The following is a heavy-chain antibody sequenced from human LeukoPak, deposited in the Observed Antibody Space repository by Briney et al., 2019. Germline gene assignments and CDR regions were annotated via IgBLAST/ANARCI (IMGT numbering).Heavy chain of an antibody. Sequence: GGSLRLSCAASGFTFSNYAMNWVRQAPGKGLEWVSIISGGGDSTYYTDSVKGRFTISRDNSKNTLFLQMNGLRAEDTAVYYCAKIPQAAIFTVPNFDYWGQGTLVTVSS. CDR3: AKIPQAAIFTVPNFDY. J-gene: IGHJ4*02. CDR1: GFTFSNYA. D-gene: IGHD3-3*01. CDR2: ISGGGDST. V-gene: IGHV3-23*01.